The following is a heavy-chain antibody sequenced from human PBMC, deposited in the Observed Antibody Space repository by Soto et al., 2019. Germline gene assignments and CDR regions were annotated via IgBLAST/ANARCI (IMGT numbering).Heavy chain of an antibody. Sequence: SETLSLTCSVSGGSINSGDYYWSWIRQSPGKGLEWIGYIYYSGSTYYNPSLKSRSTISTDTSKNQFFLDVDSVTAADTAVYYCARLYTGYEAFDYWGQGTLLTVSS. CDR3: ARLYTGYEAFDY. CDR1: GGSINSGDYY. V-gene: IGHV4-30-4*01. D-gene: IGHD5-12*01. J-gene: IGHJ4*02. CDR2: IYYSGST.